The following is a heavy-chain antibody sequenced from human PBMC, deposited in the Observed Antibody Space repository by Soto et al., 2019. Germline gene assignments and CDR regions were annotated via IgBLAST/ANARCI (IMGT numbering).Heavy chain of an antibody. D-gene: IGHD2-2*01. Sequence: ASVKGSCKTSEYTFTDNYIYWIRQAPAQGLEWMAWLNPNTGATDYSQKFQGRVTLTSDTSISTAYMELSRLTSDDTAVFYCARQYCSSTSCFYDYWGQGTLVTVSS. J-gene: IGHJ4*02. CDR2: LNPNTGAT. CDR1: EYTFTDNY. CDR3: ARQYCSSTSCFYDY. V-gene: IGHV1-2*02.